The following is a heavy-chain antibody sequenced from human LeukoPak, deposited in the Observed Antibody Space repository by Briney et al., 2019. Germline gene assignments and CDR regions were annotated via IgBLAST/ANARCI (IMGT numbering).Heavy chain of an antibody. Sequence: ASVKVSCKACGYTFTSYDINWVRQATGQGLEWMGYMNPASGNTGCAQKFQGRVTMTTDTSISTAYMELSSLRSEDTAVYYCARVPREIASIWGQGTMVTVSS. CDR3: ARVPREIASI. CDR2: MNPASGNT. CDR1: GYTFTSYD. J-gene: IGHJ3*02. V-gene: IGHV1-8*01. D-gene: IGHD3-16*02.